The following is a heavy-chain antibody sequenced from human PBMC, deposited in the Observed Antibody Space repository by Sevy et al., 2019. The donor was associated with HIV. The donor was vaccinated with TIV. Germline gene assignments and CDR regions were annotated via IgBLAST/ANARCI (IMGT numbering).Heavy chain of an antibody. J-gene: IGHJ4*02. CDR1: GFTVSSNY. CDR2: IYSGGST. D-gene: IGHD2-8*01. CDR3: ARGWVYAPYYFDY. Sequence: GGCLRLSCAASGFTVSSNYMSWVRQAPGKGLEWVSVIYSGGSTYYADSVKGRFTISRDNSKNTLYLQMNSLRAEDTAVYYCARGWVYAPYYFDYWGQGTLVTVSS. V-gene: IGHV3-53*01.